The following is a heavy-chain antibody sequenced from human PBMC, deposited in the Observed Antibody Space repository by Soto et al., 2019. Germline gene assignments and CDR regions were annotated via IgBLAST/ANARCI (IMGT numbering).Heavy chain of an antibody. CDR1: GGSISSGDYY. CDR2: IYYSGST. J-gene: IGHJ4*02. V-gene: IGHV4-30-4*01. D-gene: IGHD3-22*01. Sequence: QVQLQESGPGLVKPSQTLSLTCTVSGGSISSGDYYWSWIRQPPGKGLEWIGYIYYSGSTYYNPSLKSRVTISVDTSKNQFSLKLSSVTDADTAVYYCARWGVTMRVGENDSDYWGQGTLVTVSS. CDR3: ARWGVTMRVGENDSDY.